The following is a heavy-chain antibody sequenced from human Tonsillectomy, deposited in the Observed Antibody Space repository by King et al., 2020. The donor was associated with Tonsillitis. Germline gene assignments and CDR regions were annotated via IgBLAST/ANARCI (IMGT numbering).Heavy chain of an antibody. CDR3: ARVQGYSYGSYGMDV. D-gene: IGHD5-18*01. Sequence: VQLVESGGGLVQPGGSLXLXCAXSGFTXXNYSMXXVXXAPGKGLEWVSYISSSSSTIYYADSVKGRFTISRDNAKNSLYLQMNSLRDEDTAVYYCARVQGYSYGSYGMDVWGQGTTVTVSS. J-gene: IGHJ6*02. CDR2: ISSSSSTI. V-gene: IGHV3-48*02. CDR1: GFTXXNYS.